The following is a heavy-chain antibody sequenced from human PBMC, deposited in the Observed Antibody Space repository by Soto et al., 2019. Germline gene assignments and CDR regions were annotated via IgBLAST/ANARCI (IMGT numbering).Heavy chain of an antibody. D-gene: IGHD3-22*01. J-gene: IGHJ4*02. Sequence: GGSLRLSCAASGFTFSSYGMHWVRQAPGKGLEWVAVISYDGSNKYYADSVKGRFTISRDNSKNTLYLQMNSLRAEDTAVYYCAKGGPRSYYDSSGYCYFDYWGQGTLVTVSS. V-gene: IGHV3-30*18. CDR1: GFTFSSYG. CDR2: ISYDGSNK. CDR3: AKGGPRSYYDSSGYCYFDY.